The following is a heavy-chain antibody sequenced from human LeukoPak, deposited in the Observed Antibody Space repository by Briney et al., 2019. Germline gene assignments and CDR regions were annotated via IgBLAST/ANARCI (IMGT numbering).Heavy chain of an antibody. J-gene: IGHJ3*02. CDR3: ARVPTPDAFDI. CDR2: ISSSSSTI. V-gene: IGHV3-48*04. Sequence: GGSLRLSCAASGFTFSSYSMNWVRQAPGKGLEWVSYISSSSSTIYYADSVKGRFTISRDNAKNSLYLQMNSLRAEDTAVYYCARVPTPDAFDIWGHGTMVTVSS. CDR1: GFTFSSYS.